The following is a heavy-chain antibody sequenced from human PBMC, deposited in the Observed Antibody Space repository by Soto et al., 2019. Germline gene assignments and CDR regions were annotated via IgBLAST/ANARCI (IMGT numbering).Heavy chain of an antibody. J-gene: IGHJ4*02. CDR2: INHSGST. V-gene: IGHV4-34*01. Sequence: QVQLQQWGAGLLKPSETLSLTCAVYGGSLSGYYWSWIRQPPGKGLEWIGEINHSGSTNYNPSLKSRVTISVDTSKNQFSLELSSVTAADTAVYYCARGWGRKFDYWGQGTLVTVSS. CDR1: GGSLSGYY. D-gene: IGHD7-27*01. CDR3: ARGWGRKFDY.